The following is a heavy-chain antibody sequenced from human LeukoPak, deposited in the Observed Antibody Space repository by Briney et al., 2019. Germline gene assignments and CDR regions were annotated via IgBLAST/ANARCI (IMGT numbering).Heavy chain of an antibody. V-gene: IGHV3-21*01. J-gene: IGHJ5*02. D-gene: IGHD6-13*01. CDR3: AREGTAAAGDNWFDP. CDR1: GFTFSSYS. CDR2: ISSSSSYI. Sequence: GGSLRLSCAASGFTFSSYSMNWVRQAPGKGLEWVSSISSSSSYIYYADSVKGRFTISRDNAKNSLYLQMNSLRAEDTAVYYCAREGTAAAGDNWFDPWGQGTLVTVSS.